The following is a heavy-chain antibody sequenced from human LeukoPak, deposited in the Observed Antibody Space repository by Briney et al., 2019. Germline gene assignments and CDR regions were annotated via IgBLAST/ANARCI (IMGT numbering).Heavy chain of an antibody. V-gene: IGHV3-74*01. Sequence: GGSLRFSCAASGFTFSMFWMHWVRQAPGKGLVWVAHINSDGTSTGYADSVKGRFTISRDTGKNTLYLQMNSLRAVDTAVYYCVRATSVRGVNSWFDTCGQGTLVTVSS. CDR3: VRATSVRGVNSWFDT. J-gene: IGHJ5*02. D-gene: IGHD3-10*01. CDR2: INSDGTST. CDR1: GFTFSMFW.